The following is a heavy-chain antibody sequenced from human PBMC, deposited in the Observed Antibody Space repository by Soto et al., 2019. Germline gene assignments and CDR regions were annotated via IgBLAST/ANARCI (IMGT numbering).Heavy chain of an antibody. CDR3: GRDGALGDTAVVDS. CDR1: GFTFSNYC. CDR2: IWYDGSNK. V-gene: IGHV3-33*01. D-gene: IGHD5-18*01. J-gene: IGHJ4*02. Sequence: QVQLVESGGGVVQPEKSLRLSCAASGFTFSNYCMHWVLPAPGKGLECVAVIWYDGSNKYHGDSLKGRFTISRDNSKKTLYLQMNNLRAEDTAVYYCGRDGALGDTAVVDSWGQGNLVIVSS.